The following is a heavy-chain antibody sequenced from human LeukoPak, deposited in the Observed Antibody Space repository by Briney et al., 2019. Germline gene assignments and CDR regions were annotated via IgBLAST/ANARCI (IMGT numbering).Heavy chain of an antibody. V-gene: IGHV1-18*01. CDR1: GYTFTSYS. CDR2: ISAYNGNI. CDR3: ARDLVFSGTYPTIYYFDY. J-gene: IGHJ4*02. D-gene: IGHD1-26*01. Sequence: GASVKVSCKASGYTFTSYSVSWVRQAPGQGLEWMGWISAYNGNINYAQKLQGRVTMTTDTSTSTAYMELRSLRSDDTAVYYCARDLVFSGTYPTIYYFDYWGQGTLVTVSS.